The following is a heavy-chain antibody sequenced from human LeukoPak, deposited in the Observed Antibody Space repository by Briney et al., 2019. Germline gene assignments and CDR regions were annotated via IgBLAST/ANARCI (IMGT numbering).Heavy chain of an antibody. V-gene: IGHV3-48*03. J-gene: IGHJ4*02. D-gene: IGHD5-18*01. CDR2: ISSSGSTI. Sequence: PGGSLRLSCAASGFTFSSSEMNWVRQAPGKGLEWVSYISSSGSTIYYADSVKGRFTISRDNAKNTLYLQMNSLRAEDTAVYYCSTQRSYSAWNWGQGTLVTVSS. CDR3: STQRSYSAWN. CDR1: GFTFSSSE.